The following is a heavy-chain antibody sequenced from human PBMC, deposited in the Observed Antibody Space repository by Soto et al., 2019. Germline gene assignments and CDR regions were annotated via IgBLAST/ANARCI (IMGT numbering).Heavy chain of an antibody. V-gene: IGHV3-53*01. D-gene: IGHD3-22*01. CDR1: GFTVSSNY. CDR2: LYSGGTT. J-gene: IGHJ4*02. Sequence: EVQLVESGGGLNQPGGSLRLSCAASGFTVSSNYMSWVRQAPGKGLEWVSVLYSGGTTYYADSVRGRFTISRDNSKNTLYLQMNSLRAEDTAVYYCARDQSYDNRGGFDYWGQGTLVTVSS. CDR3: ARDQSYDNRGGFDY.